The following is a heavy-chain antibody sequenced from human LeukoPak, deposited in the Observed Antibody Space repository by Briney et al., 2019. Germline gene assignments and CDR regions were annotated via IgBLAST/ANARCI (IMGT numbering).Heavy chain of an antibody. CDR1: GGTFISYA. V-gene: IGHV1-69*13. CDR3: ARSRDGYEGYFDY. Sequence: SVTVSCKASGGTFISYAISWVRQAPGQGREWMGGIIPIFGTANYAQKFQGRVTITADESTSTAYMELSSLRSEDTAVYYCARSRDGYEGYFDYWGQGTLVTVSS. CDR2: IIPIFGTA. D-gene: IGHD5-24*01. J-gene: IGHJ4*02.